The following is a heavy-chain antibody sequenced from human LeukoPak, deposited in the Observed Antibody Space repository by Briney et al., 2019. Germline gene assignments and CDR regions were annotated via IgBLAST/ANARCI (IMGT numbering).Heavy chain of an antibody. CDR3: TRGPADYFDY. CDR1: GYTFTSYY. Sequence: GASVKVSCKASGYTFTSYYMHWVRQAPGQGLEWMGIINPSGGGTTYAQNFQGRITMTRDTSTSSVYMELSSLRSEDTAVYYCTRGPADYFDYWGQGTLVTVSS. V-gene: IGHV1-46*01. J-gene: IGHJ4*02. CDR2: INPSGGGT. D-gene: IGHD1-14*01.